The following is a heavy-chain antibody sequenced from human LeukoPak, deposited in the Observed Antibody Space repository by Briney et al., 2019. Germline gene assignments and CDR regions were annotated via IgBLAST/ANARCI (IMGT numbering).Heavy chain of an antibody. CDR1: GGSISSGGYY. CDR2: IYYSGSI. J-gene: IGHJ4*02. CDR3: ARDRASGSYYLRYFDY. Sequence: SETLSLTCTVSGGSISSGGYYWSWIRQHPGKGLEWIGYIYYSGSIYYNPSLKSRVTISVDTSKNQFSLKLSSVTAADTAVYYCARDRASGSYYLRYFDYWGQGTLVAVSS. D-gene: IGHD1-26*01. V-gene: IGHV4-31*03.